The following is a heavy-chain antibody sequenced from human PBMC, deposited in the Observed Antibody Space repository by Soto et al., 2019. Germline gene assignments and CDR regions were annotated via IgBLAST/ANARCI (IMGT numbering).Heavy chain of an antibody. D-gene: IGHD6-13*01. CDR3: ATSTWYAFGI. V-gene: IGHV3-21*01. CDR2: ISGSSDFL. J-gene: IGHJ3*02. CDR1: GFTFSNSI. Sequence: PGGSIRLSCAASGFTFSNSIINLVLQAPGQGLEWVSSISGSSDFLYYADSVKGRFTISRDTATNSLYLQMNSLRAEDSAVYYCATSTWYAFGIWEQGPMGAVSS.